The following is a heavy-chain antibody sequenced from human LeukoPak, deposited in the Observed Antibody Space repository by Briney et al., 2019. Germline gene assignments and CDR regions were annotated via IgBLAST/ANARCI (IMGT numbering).Heavy chain of an antibody. D-gene: IGHD3-16*01. Sequence: PSEALSLTCTVSGGSLSSGGYYWRWLRQHPGRGLEWIGYIYYSGSTYYNPSLKRRVTISVDTSKNQFSLKLSSVTAADTAVYYCARGAYYYGMDVWGQGTTVTVSS. J-gene: IGHJ6*02. CDR2: IYYSGST. CDR1: GGSLSSGGYY. V-gene: IGHV4-31*02. CDR3: ARGAYYYGMDV.